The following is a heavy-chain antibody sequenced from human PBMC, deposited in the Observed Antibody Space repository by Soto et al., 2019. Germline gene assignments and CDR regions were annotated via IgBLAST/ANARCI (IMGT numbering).Heavy chain of an antibody. CDR3: VRDSHGYY. D-gene: IGHD4-17*01. Sequence: EVQLVESGGGLVQPGGSLRLSCAGSGFIFSNYWMHWVRQAPGKGLEWVSRIDHDGPTDYADSVRGRFIISRDNAENTLYLQMNSLRPEDTAVYYCVRDSHGYYWGQGTLVTVSS. J-gene: IGHJ4*02. CDR2: IDHDGPT. V-gene: IGHV3-74*01. CDR1: GFIFSNYW.